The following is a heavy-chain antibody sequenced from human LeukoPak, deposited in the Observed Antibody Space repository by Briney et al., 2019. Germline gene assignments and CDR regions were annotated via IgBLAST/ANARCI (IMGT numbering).Heavy chain of an antibody. D-gene: IGHD6-13*01. J-gene: IGHJ4*02. CDR2: IIPIFGTA. V-gene: IGHV1-69*13. CDR1: GGTFISYA. CDR3: ARDILGLWQHLQQLDY. Sequence: SVKVSCKASGGTFISYAISWVRQAPGQGLEWMGGIIPIFGTANYAQKFQGRVTITADESTSTAYMELSSLRSEDTAVYYCARDILGLWQHLQQLDYWGQGTLVTVSS.